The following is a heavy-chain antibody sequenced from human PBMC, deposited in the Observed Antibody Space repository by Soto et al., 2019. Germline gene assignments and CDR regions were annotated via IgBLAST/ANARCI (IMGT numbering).Heavy chain of an antibody. CDR1: GGSISSGGYY. D-gene: IGHD2-8*01. CDR2: IYYSGST. J-gene: IGHJ4*02. V-gene: IGHV4-31*03. Sequence: SETLSLTCTVSGGSISSGGYYWSWIRQHPGKGLEWIGYIYYSGSTYYNPSLKSRVTISVDTSKNQFSLKLSSVTAADTAVYYCARDVSRYGHGVDYWGQGTLVTVSS. CDR3: ARDVSRYGHGVDY.